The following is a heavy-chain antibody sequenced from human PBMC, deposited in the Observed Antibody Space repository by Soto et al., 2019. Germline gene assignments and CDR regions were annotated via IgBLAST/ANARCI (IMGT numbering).Heavy chain of an antibody. CDR2: IWYDGSNK. D-gene: IGHD4-17*01. CDR3: ARDSATYGDYYYGMDV. J-gene: IGHJ6*02. Sequence: ESGGGVVQPGRSLRLSCAASGFTFSSYGMHWVRQAPGKGLEWVAVIWYDGSNKYYADSVKGRFTISRDNSKNTLYLQMNSLRAEDTAVYYCARDSATYGDYYYGMDVWGQGTTVTVSS. V-gene: IGHV3-33*01. CDR1: GFTFSSYG.